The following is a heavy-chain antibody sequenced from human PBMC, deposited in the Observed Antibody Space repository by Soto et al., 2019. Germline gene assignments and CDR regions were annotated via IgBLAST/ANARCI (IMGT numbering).Heavy chain of an antibody. V-gene: IGHV4-39*01. CDR2: IFYSGST. J-gene: IGHJ6*02. CDR1: GGSISTGNSY. Sequence: SETLSLTCTVSGGSISTGNSYWGWIRQPPGKGLEWIGSIFYSGSTYSNPSLKSRVTISVDTSKNQFSLNLSSVTAADTAVYYCARGWGMNVWGQGPTVTVSS. CDR3: ARGWGMNV.